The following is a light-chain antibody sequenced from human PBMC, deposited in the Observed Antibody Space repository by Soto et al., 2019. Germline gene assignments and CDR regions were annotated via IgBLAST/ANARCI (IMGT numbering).Light chain of an antibody. V-gene: IGKV3-11*01. CDR1: QSISSY. J-gene: IGKJ1*01. CDR2: DAS. Sequence: DIVLTQSPASLSLSPGDRATLSCRASQSISSYLAWYQQKPGQAPRLLIYDASNRATGIPARFSGTGSGTDFTLTISSLEPEDFAVYYCQERTNWSRAFGQGTKVDIK. CDR3: QERTNWSRA.